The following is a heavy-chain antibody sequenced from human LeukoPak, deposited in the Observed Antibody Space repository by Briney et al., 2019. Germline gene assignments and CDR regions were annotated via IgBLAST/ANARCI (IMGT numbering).Heavy chain of an antibody. CDR2: IDPNSGGR. CDR1: GYSFYDFY. V-gene: IGHV1-2*02. J-gene: IGHJ5*02. CDR3: ARGGCSGGSCYSSWFDP. Sequence: ASVKVSCKPSGYSFYDFYIHWVRQAPGQGLEWMGWIDPNSGGRNYAQKFQGRVTMTRDTSSTTAYMVLSSLTSDDTAVYYCARGGCSGGSCYSSWFDPWGQGTLVSVPS. D-gene: IGHD2-15*01.